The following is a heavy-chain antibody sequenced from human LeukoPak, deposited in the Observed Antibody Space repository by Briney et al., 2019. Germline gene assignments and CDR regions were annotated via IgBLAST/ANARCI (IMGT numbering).Heavy chain of an antibody. D-gene: IGHD3-10*01. CDR1: GVSISSGSYY. CDR2: IYTSGST. J-gene: IGHJ5*02. V-gene: IGHV4-61*02. CDR3: ARSYGSGSRPKLNWFDP. Sequence: SETLSLTCTVSGVSISSGSYYWSWIRQPAGKGLEWIGRIYTSGSTNYNPSLKSRVTISVDTSKNQFSLKLSSVTAADTAVYYCARSYGSGSRPKLNWFDPWGQGTLVTVSS.